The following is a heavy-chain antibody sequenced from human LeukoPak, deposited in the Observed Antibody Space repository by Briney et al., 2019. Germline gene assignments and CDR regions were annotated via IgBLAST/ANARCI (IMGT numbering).Heavy chain of an antibody. V-gene: IGHV3-23*01. CDR2: ISRSGGST. CDR1: GFTFSSYA. CDR3: ARWGVGWLQFSDAFDI. J-gene: IGHJ3*02. Sequence: GGSLRLSCAASGFTFSSYAMTWVRQAPGKGLEWVSAISRSGGSTNYADSVKGRFTISRDNSKNTVYLQMNSLRAEDTAVYYCARWGVGWLQFSDAFDIWGQGTMVTVSS. D-gene: IGHD5-24*01.